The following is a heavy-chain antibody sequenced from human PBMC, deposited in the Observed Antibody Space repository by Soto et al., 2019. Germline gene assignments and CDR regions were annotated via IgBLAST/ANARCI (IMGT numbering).Heavy chain of an antibody. J-gene: IGHJ6*02. CDR3: TSHSKGYDYWSGYPTFAMDV. D-gene: IGHD3-3*01. CDR1: GFTFSGSA. V-gene: IGHV3-73*01. CDR2: IRSKPNSYAT. Sequence: GGSLRLSCAASGFTFSGSAMHWVRQASGKGLEWVGRIRSKPNSYATAYAASVKGRFTISRDDSKNTAYLRMNSLKTEDTAVYCCTSHSKGYDYWSGYPTFAMDVWGQGTTVTVSS.